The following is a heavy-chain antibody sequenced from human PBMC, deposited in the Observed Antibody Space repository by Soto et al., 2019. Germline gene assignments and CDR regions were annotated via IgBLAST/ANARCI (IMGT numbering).Heavy chain of an antibody. D-gene: IGHD3-3*01. J-gene: IGHJ4*02. CDR1: GYTFNSFG. V-gene: IGHV1-18*01. CDR2: ISGYNANT. Sequence: QVQLVQSGPEVKKPGASVTVSCKGSGYTFNSFGISWVRQAPGQGLEWMGWISGYNANTKYAQKFHGRVTMSTDTSMSTAYMELRSLRSDDTAVYYCARSFGSGRLPHHFDLWGQGTMVTVSS. CDR3: ARSFGSGRLPHHFDL.